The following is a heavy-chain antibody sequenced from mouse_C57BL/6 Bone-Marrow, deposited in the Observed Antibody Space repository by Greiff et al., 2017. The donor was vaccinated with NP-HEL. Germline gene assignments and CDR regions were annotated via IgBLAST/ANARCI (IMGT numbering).Heavy chain of an antibody. V-gene: IGHV1-59*01. J-gene: IGHJ1*03. Sequence: QVQLQQPGAELVRPGTSVKLSCKASGYTFTSYWMHWVKQRPGQGLEWVGVIDPSDSYTNYNQKFKGKATLTVDTSSSTAYMQLSSLTSEDSAVYYCARERDGYYVYWYFDVWGTGTTVTVSS. CDR3: ARERDGYYVYWYFDV. CDR1: GYTFTSYW. CDR2: IDPSDSYT. D-gene: IGHD2-3*01.